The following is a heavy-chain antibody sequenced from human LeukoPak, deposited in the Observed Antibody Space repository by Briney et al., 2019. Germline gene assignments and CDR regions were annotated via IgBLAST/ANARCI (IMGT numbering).Heavy chain of an antibody. Sequence: PSETLSLTCTVSGGSMNDYYWYWIRQPAGKGLECIGRIYANGATNYNASLKSRITMSVDTSKTQFSLTLNSVTAADSAVYYCARLCCRGGNCYSYFDSWGRGTLVTVSS. D-gene: IGHD2-15*01. V-gene: IGHV4-4*07. CDR3: ARLCCRGGNCYSYFDS. J-gene: IGHJ4*02. CDR2: IYANGAT. CDR1: GGSMNDYY.